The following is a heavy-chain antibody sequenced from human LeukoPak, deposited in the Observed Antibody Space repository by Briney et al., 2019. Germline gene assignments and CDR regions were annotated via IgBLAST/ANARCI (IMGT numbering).Heavy chain of an antibody. Sequence: GGSLRLSCAASGFTFSSYAMSWVRQAPGKGLEWVSAISGSGGSTYYADSVKGRFTISRDNSKNTLYLQMNSLRAEDTAVYYCAKTYYYDSSGSATEYYFDYWGQGTLVTVSS. CDR1: GFTFSSYA. V-gene: IGHV3-23*01. D-gene: IGHD3-22*01. CDR2: ISGSGGST. CDR3: AKTYYYDSSGSATEYYFDY. J-gene: IGHJ4*02.